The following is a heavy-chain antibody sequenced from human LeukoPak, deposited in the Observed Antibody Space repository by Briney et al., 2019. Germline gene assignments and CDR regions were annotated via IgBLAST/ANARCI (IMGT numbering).Heavy chain of an antibody. D-gene: IGHD1-26*01. J-gene: IGHJ4*02. CDR2: ISGSGGST. CDR3: AKDRNGSGRTTSFDY. Sequence: ISGSGGSTDYADSVKGRFTMSRDNSKNTVYLQMNSLRAEDTAVYYCAKDRNGSGRTTSFDYWGQGTLVTVSS. V-gene: IGHV3-23*01.